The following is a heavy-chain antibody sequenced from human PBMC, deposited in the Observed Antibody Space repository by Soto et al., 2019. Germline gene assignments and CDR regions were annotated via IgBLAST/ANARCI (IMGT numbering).Heavy chain of an antibody. V-gene: IGHV1-18*01. CDR1: GYMFSSYG. J-gene: IGHJ3*02. CDR3: ARVVVIGHDAFDI. Sequence: ASVKVSCKASGYMFSSYGISWVRQAPGQGLEWMGWISAYNGNTNYAQKVQGRVTMTTDTSTSTAYMELRSLRSDDTAVYYCARVVVIGHDAFDIRGQRTTVTVSS. CDR2: ISAYNGNT.